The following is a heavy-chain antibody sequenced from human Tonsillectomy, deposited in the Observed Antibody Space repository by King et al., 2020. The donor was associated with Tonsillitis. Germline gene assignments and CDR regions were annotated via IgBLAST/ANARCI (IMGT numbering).Heavy chain of an antibody. V-gene: IGHV1-69*09. CDR1: GGTFSSYA. CDR2: IIPILGIA. Sequence: VQLVESGAEVKKPGSSVKVSCKASGGTFSSYAISWVRQAPGQGLEWMGRIIPILGIANYAQKFQGRVTITADKSTSTAYMELSSLRSEDTAVYYCARCYVWGSYTIDYWGQGTLVTVSS. CDR3: ARCYVWGSYTIDY. J-gene: IGHJ4*02. D-gene: IGHD3-16*01.